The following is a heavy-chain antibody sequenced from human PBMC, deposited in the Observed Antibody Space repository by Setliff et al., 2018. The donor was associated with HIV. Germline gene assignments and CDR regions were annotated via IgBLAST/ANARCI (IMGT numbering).Heavy chain of an antibody. CDR3: ARQLSNSLDY. Sequence: ASVKVSCKVSGYSLTELSMHWVRQAPGRGLEWMGWISPYDGAKRATGRFRGRVTMTTDTSINTAYMELSGVRSDDTAVYFCARQLSNSLDYWGQGTLVTVSS. CDR1: GYSLTELS. D-gene: IGHD1-1*01. V-gene: IGHV1-2*02. CDR2: ISPYDGAK. J-gene: IGHJ4*02.